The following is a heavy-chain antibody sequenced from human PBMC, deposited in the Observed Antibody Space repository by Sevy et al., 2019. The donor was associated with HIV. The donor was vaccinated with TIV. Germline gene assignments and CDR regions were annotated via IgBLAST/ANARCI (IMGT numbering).Heavy chain of an antibody. V-gene: IGHV1-24*01. CDR3: ATLIVGTSYLRL. CDR1: GYRLSELS. D-gene: IGHD1-26*01. J-gene: IGHJ4*02. Sequence: ASVKVSCNVSGYRLSELSTYWVRQTPAKGLEGMGGFDPEYDDPIYDQNFQGRVTMTEDTSTDTAYMELSSLTSEDTAVYYCATLIVGTSYLRLWGPGTLVTVSS. CDR2: FDPEYDDP.